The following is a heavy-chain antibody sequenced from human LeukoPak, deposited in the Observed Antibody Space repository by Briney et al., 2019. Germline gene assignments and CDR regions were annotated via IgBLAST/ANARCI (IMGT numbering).Heavy chain of an antibody. V-gene: IGHV3-30-3*01. J-gene: IGHJ4*02. D-gene: IGHD6-19*01. CDR2: ISYDGSNK. CDR1: GFTFSSYA. Sequence: GGSLRLSCAASGFTFSSYAMHWVRQAPGKGLEWVAVISYDGSNKYYADSVKGRFTISRDNSKNTLYLQMNSLRDEDTAVYYCARRHSRGWYCFDYWGQGTLVTVSS. CDR3: ARRHSRGWYCFDY.